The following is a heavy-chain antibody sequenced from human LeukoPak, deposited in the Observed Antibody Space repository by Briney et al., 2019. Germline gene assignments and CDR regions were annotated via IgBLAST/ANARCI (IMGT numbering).Heavy chain of an antibody. J-gene: IGHJ6*02. V-gene: IGHV4-59*01. CDR3: ATNTRQDCSGGRCYPTSGMDV. CDR2: IYYTGTT. CDR1: GDSITSYY. Sequence: SETLSLTCTVSGDSITSYYWTWIRQSPGKGLEWIGYIYYTGTTNYNLSLESRVTISVDTSKNQFSLKLSSVTAADTAVCYCATNTRQDCSGGRCYPTSGMDVWGQGTTVTVSS. D-gene: IGHD2-15*01.